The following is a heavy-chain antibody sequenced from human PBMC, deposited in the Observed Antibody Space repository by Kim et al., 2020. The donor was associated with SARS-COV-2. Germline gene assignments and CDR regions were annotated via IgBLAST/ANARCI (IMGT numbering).Heavy chain of an antibody. Sequence: GGSLRLSCAASGFTFSDHYMDWVRQSPGKGLEWVGRTRNKRNSYSTEYAASVIGRFTISRDESKNSLYLQMNSLKTEDTAVYYCVRIGSLYYYGMDVWGQGTTVTVSS. J-gene: IGHJ6*02. V-gene: IGHV3-72*01. CDR3: VRIGSLYYYGMDV. D-gene: IGHD3-10*01. CDR1: GFTFSDHY. CDR2: TRNKRNSYST.